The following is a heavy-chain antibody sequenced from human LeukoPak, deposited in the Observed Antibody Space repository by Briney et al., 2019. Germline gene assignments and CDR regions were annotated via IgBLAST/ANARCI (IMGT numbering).Heavy chain of an antibody. J-gene: IGHJ4*02. CDR2: ITNSGNSK. Sequence: GGSLRLSCAASEFTFSSYSMNWVRQAPGKGLEWVSYITNSGNSKSYADSVKGRFTISRDNAKNSLYLQMNSLRAEDTAVYYCARGSTYYDSSGQVPFDYWGQGTLVTVSS. CDR1: EFTFSSYS. V-gene: IGHV3-48*01. CDR3: ARGSTYYDSSGQVPFDY. D-gene: IGHD3-22*01.